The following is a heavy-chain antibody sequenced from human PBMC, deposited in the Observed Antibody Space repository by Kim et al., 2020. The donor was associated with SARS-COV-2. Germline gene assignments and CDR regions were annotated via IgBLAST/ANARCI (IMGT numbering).Heavy chain of an antibody. Sequence: GGSLRLSCAASGFVLSTYGMHWVRQAPGKGLEWVAMISHHGESQHYADSVKGRFTISRDSSNNTVYLEMNSMRNEDTAIYYCAKDFGSSGWYNYFDPWG. V-gene: IGHV3-30*18. CDR3: AKDFGSSGWYNYFDP. D-gene: IGHD6-19*01. CDR1: GFVLSTYG. CDR2: ISHHGESQ. J-gene: IGHJ5*02.